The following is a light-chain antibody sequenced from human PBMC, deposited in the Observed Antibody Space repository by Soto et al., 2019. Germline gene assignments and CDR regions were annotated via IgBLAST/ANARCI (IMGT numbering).Light chain of an antibody. CDR2: DND. CDR1: DSNIGSHT. J-gene: IGLJ3*02. V-gene: IGLV1-44*01. CDR3: ASWDDSLNVWL. Sequence: QSVLTQARSASGTPGQRVTISCSGSDSNIGSHTVHWYQHLPGTAPKLLIYDNDQRPSGVPDRFSGSKSGSSASLAISGLQSDDESDYYCASWDDSLNVWLFGGGTKLTVL.